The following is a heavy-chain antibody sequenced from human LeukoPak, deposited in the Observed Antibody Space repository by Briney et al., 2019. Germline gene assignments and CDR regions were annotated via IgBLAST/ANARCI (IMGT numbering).Heavy chain of an antibody. CDR3: ATSGYPYNAFDI. V-gene: IGHV1-2*02. CDR2: IKADSGGT. CDR1: GYTFTGYY. J-gene: IGHJ3*02. D-gene: IGHD3-22*01. Sequence: ASVKVSCKASGYTFTGYYMHWVRQAPGQGLEWMGWIKADSGGTNYAQKFQGRVTMTRDTSISTAYMDLSRLRSDDTAVYHCATSGYPYNAFDIWGQGTMVTVSS.